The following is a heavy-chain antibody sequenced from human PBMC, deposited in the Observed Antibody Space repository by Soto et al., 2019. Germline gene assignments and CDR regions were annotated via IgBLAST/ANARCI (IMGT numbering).Heavy chain of an antibody. J-gene: IGHJ1*01. CDR3: ARYQQYYQH. Sequence: SETLSLICTVSGGSISGYYWSWIRQPPGKGLEWIGYIYYSGSTDYNPSLKSRVTISIDTSKNQFSLKLRSVTAADTAVYYCARYQQYYQHWGQGTLVTVSS. V-gene: IGHV4-59*08. CDR1: GGSISGYY. CDR2: IYYSGST.